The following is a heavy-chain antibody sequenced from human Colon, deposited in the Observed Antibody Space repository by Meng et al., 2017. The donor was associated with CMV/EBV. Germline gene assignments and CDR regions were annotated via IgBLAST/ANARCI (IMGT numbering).Heavy chain of an antibody. Sequence: GESLKISCAASGFTFDDYAMHWVRQAPGKGLEWVPLISWDGGSTYYADSVKGRFTISRDDSRNSLFLQMNSLRKEDTAFYYCVKGVSGWSWGYFDYWGQGSLVTVSS. CDR3: VKGVSGWSWGYFDY. J-gene: IGHJ4*02. D-gene: IGHD6-19*01. V-gene: IGHV3-43D*03. CDR1: GFTFDDYA. CDR2: ISWDGGST.